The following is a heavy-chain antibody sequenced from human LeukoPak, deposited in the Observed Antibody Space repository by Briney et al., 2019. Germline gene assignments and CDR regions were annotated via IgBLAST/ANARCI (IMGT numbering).Heavy chain of an antibody. CDR1: GDSVSSNSAA. Sequence: SQTLSLTCAISGDSVSSNSAAWNWIRQSPSRGLEWLGRTYYRSKWYNDYAVSVKSRITINPDTSKNQFSLQVNSVTPEDTAAYYCARGSSRIYYYDSSGYSHAFDYWGQGILVTVSS. CDR2: TYYRSKWYN. J-gene: IGHJ4*02. D-gene: IGHD3-22*01. V-gene: IGHV6-1*01. CDR3: ARGSSRIYYYDSSGYSHAFDY.